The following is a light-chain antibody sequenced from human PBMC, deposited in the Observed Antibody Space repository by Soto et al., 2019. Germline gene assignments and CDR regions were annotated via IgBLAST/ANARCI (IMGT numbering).Light chain of an antibody. CDR1: QSVRST. J-gene: IGKJ1*01. CDR3: QQNNNWPGT. Sequence: TLSLSSGERATLSCRASQSVRSTLAWYQQKPGQAPRLLIYGASTRATGIPARFSGSGSGTEFTLTISSLQSEDFAVYYCQQNNNWPGTFGQGTNVDI. V-gene: IGKV3-15*01. CDR2: GAS.